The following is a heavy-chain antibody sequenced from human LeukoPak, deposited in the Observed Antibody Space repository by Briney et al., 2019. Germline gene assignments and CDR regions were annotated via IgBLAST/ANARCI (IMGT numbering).Heavy chain of an antibody. CDR2: ISPTYDI. J-gene: IGHJ4*02. Sequence: GGSLRLSCAASGFIFSSFAMNWVRQAPGKGLEWVSYISPTYDIYYSDSVRVRFTISRDNAKNSPYLQMNSLRDEDTAVYYCARDHNWGFDYWGQGTLVAVSS. CDR3: ARDHNWGFDY. D-gene: IGHD7-27*01. CDR1: GFIFSSFA. V-gene: IGHV3-48*02.